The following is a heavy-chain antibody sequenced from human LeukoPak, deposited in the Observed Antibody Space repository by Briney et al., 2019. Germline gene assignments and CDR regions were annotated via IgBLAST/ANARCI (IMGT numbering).Heavy chain of an antibody. CDR1: GDSFGPFS. CDR3: ARLVRNWDDHFDS. CDR2: FQASGDT. D-gene: IGHD1-1*01. V-gene: IGHV4-4*09. Sequence: SETLSLSCTVSGDSFGPFSWSWIRQPPGKGLEWIGYFQASGDTSFNPALKSRVSLSLGTSKNEFSLHLNSVTAADTAVYYCARLVRNWDDHFDSWGQGILVTVSS. J-gene: IGHJ4*02.